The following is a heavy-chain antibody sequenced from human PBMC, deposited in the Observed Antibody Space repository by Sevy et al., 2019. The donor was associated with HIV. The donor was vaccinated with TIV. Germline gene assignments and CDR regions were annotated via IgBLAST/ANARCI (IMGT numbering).Heavy chain of an antibody. V-gene: IGHV4-4*02. CDR2: IYHSGST. D-gene: IGHD3-9*01. J-gene: IGHJ6*02. Sequence: SETLSLTCAVSGDSISTSSWWSWVRQSPGKGLQWIGEIYHSGSTNYNPSLKSRVTISVDKSKNQFSLKLNSVSAADTAVYYCARRVILTGYSDYYYGMDVWGQGTTVTVSS. CDR3: ARRVILTGYSDYYYGMDV. CDR1: GDSISTSSW.